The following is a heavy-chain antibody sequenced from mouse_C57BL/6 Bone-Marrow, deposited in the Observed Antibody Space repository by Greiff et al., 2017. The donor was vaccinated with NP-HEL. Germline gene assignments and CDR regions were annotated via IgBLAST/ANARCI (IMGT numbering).Heavy chain of an antibody. CDR3: ARSYYYGSSYPYAMDY. CDR2: IYPGSGNT. D-gene: IGHD1-1*01. V-gene: IGHV1-66*01. Sequence: QVQLQQSGPELVKPGASVKISCKASGYSFTSYYIHWVKQRPGQGLAWIGWIYPGSGNTKYNEKFKGKATLTADTSSSTAYMQLSSLTSEDSAVYYCARSYYYGSSYPYAMDYWGQGTSVTVSS. J-gene: IGHJ4*01. CDR1: GYSFTSYY.